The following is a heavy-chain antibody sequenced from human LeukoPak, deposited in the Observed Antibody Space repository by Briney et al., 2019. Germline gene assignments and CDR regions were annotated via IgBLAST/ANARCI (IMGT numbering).Heavy chain of an antibody. V-gene: IGHV6-1*01. D-gene: IGHD6-19*01. CDR2: TYYRSKWYN. CDR3: ARGRSSSGWYTEAFDY. Sequence: SQTLSLTCAISGDSVSSNSAAWNWIRQSPSRGLEWLGRTYYRSKWYNDYAVSVKSRITINPDTSKNQFSLQLNSVTPEDTAVYYCARGRSSSGWYTEAFDYWGQGTLVTVSS. J-gene: IGHJ4*02. CDR1: GDSVSSNSAA.